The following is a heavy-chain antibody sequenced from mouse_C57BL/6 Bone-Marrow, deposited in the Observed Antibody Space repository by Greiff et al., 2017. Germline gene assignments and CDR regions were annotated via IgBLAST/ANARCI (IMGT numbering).Heavy chain of an antibody. CDR3: SRDLYYYCSRVEFDY. D-gene: IGHD1-1*01. CDR1: GYTFTSYW. Sequence: QVQLQQPGAELVKPGASVKLSCKASGYTFTSYWMHWVKQRPGQGLEWIGMINPNSGSTNYNEKFKSKATLTVDKSSSTAYMQLSSLTSEDSAVYYCSRDLYYYCSRVEFDYWGQGTTLTVSS. J-gene: IGHJ2*01. CDR2: INPNSGST. V-gene: IGHV1-64*01.